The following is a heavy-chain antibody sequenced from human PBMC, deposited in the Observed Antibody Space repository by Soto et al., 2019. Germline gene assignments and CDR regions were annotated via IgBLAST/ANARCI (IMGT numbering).Heavy chain of an antibody. V-gene: IGHV1-69*13. CDR1: GGTFSSYA. CDR2: IIPIFGTA. D-gene: IGHD5-18*01. CDR3: AFRIQLWSEVDKTHDY. Sequence: SVKVSCKASGGTFSSYAISWVRQAPGQGLEWMGGIIPIFGTANYAQKFQGRVTITADESTSTAYMELSSLRSEDTAVYYCAFRIQLWSEVDKTHDYWGQGTLVTGSS. J-gene: IGHJ4*02.